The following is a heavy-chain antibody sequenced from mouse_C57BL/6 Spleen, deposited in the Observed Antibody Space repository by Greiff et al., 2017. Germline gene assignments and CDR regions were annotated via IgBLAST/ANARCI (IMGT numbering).Heavy chain of an antibody. V-gene: IGHV1-82*01. CDR2: IYPGDGDT. CDR1: GYAFSSSW. D-gene: IGHD2-2*01. CDR3: ARWGVTTVDY. J-gene: IGHJ2*01. Sequence: VKLLESGPELVKPGASVKISCKASGYAFSSSWMNWVKQRPGKGLEWIGRIYPGDGDTNYNGKFKGKATLTADKSSSTAYMQLSSLTSEDSAVYFCARWGVTTVDYWGQGTTLTVSS.